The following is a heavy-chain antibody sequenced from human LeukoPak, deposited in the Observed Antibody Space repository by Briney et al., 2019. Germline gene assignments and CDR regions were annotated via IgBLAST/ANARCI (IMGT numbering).Heavy chain of an antibody. CDR2: ISRDGGAI. CDR1: GFAFSSYS. V-gene: IGHV3-48*02. D-gene: IGHD3-16*01. J-gene: IGHJ4*02. CDR3: ARDKDWGFDY. Sequence: GESLRLSCAASGFAFSSYSMNWVRQAPGKGLEWLSYISRDGGAIYYADSVKGRFTISRDNAQNSLYLQMNSLRDEDTAVYYCARDKDWGFDYWGQGILVTVSS.